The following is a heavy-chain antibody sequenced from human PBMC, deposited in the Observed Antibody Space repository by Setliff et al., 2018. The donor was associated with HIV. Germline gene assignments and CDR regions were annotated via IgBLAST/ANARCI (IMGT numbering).Heavy chain of an antibody. CDR3: ARTVYGGNEDAFDI. J-gene: IGHJ3*02. CDR1: GASMTSYY. D-gene: IGHD4-17*01. V-gene: IGHV4-59*12. Sequence: SETLSLTCTVSGASMTSYYWTWIRQPPGKGLEWIGNIFYSGSTNYNPSLKSRVTISVDTSKNQFSLKLSSVTAADTAVYYCARTVYGGNEDAFDIWGQGTMVTVSS. CDR2: IFYSGST.